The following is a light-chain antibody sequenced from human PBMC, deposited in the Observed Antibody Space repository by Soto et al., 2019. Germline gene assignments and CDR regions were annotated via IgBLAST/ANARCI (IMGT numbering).Light chain of an antibody. V-gene: IGKV1-6*01. Sequence: AIQVTQSPSSLSAFVGDRVTITCRASQDIRNDLGWYQQKPGKAPKLLIFGASTLQSGVPSRFSGSESGTDFTLTISNLQPEDFATYYCLEDYNCPLTFGQGTKLEIK. CDR1: QDIRND. J-gene: IGKJ2*01. CDR2: GAS. CDR3: LEDYNCPLT.